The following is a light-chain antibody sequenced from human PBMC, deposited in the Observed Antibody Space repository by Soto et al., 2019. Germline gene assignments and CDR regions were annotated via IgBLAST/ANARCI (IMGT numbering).Light chain of an antibody. J-gene: IGKJ4*01. V-gene: IGKV3-11*01. CDR2: DAS. CDR1: QSVRSF. Sequence: EIVLTQSPATLSLSPGERATLSCRASQSVRSFLAWYQQKPGQAPRLLIYDASNRATGVPGRFSGSGSGTYFTLTISSLEPEDFAVYYCQQRSSWPPALSFGGGTKVE. CDR3: QQRSSWPPALS.